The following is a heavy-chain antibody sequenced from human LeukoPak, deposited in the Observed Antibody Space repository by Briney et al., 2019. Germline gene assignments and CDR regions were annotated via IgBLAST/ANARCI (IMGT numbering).Heavy chain of an antibody. CDR2: ISGSGGST. J-gene: IGHJ6*03. CDR3: ATDPHYGDYPRGIYYYYYYMDV. CDR1: GFTFSSYA. V-gene: IGHV3-23*01. Sequence: GGSLRLSCAASGFTFSSYAMSWVRQAPGKGLEWVSAISGSGGSTYYADSVKGRFTISRDNSKNTLYLQMNSLRAEDTAVYYCATDPHYGDYPRGIYYYYYYMDVWGKGTTVTVSS. D-gene: IGHD4-17*01.